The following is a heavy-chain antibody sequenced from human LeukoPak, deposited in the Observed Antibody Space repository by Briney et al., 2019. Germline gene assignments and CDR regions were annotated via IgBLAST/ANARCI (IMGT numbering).Heavy chain of an antibody. D-gene: IGHD1-26*01. V-gene: IGHV3-7*01. Sequence: GGSLRLSCAASGFTFSNYWMSWVRQAPGKGLEWVANIKQDESEKFYVDSVKGRFTISRDNAKNSLYLQMNSLRAEDTAVYYCARDGSGSYLGYFDYWGQGTLVTVSS. CDR1: GFTFSNYW. J-gene: IGHJ4*02. CDR3: ARDGSGSYLGYFDY. CDR2: IKQDESEK.